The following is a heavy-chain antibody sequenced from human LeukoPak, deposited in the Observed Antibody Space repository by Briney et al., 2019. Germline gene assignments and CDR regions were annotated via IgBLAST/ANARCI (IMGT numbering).Heavy chain of an antibody. J-gene: IGHJ4*02. CDR1: GGSISSIGYY. D-gene: IGHD6-19*01. V-gene: IGHV4-39*01. CDR3: AVSSVQWLVLTD. CDR2: FYYTGST. Sequence: KPSETLSLTCTVSGGSISSIGYYWGWIRQPPGKGLEWIGSFYYTGSTFYSPSLKSRVTISVDTSKNQLSLKLSSVTAADTAVYYCAVSSVQWLVLTDWGQGTLVTVSS.